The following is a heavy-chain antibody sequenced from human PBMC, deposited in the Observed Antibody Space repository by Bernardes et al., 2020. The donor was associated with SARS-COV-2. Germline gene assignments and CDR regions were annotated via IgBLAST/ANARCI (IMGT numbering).Heavy chain of an antibody. CDR2: INPNSGGT. CDR1: GYTFTGYY. Sequence: ASVKVSCKASGYTFTGYYMHWVRQAPGQGLEWMGWINPNSGGTNYAQKFQGWVTMTRDTSISTAYMELSRLRSDDTAVYYCARDLVVQGIWYYYYGMDVWGQGTLVTVSS. D-gene: IGHD3-10*01. J-gene: IGHJ6*02. V-gene: IGHV1-2*04. CDR3: ARDLVVQGIWYYYYGMDV.